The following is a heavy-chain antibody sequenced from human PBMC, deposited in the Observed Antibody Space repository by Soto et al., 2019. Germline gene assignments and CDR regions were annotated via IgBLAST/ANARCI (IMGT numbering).Heavy chain of an antibody. Sequence: PSETLSLTCAVYGGSFSGYYWSWIRQPPGKGLEWIGEINHSGSTNYNPSLKSRVTISVDTSKNQFSLKLSSVTAADTAVYYCARAVCSSTSCYDYFNYWGQGTPVTVSS. D-gene: IGHD2-2*01. J-gene: IGHJ4*02. CDR2: INHSGST. CDR1: GGSFSGYY. V-gene: IGHV4-34*01. CDR3: ARAVCSSTSCYDYFNY.